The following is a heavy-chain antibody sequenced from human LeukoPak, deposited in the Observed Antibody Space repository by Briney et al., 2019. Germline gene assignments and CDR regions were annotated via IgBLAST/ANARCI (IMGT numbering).Heavy chain of an antibody. CDR3: ARVVDYDYVWGSYRPYYFDY. CDR2: IYHSGST. CDR1: GGSISSSNW. Sequence: SGTLSLTCAVSGGSISSSNWWSWVRQPPGKGLEWIGEIYHSGSTNYNPSLKSRVTISVDTSKNQFSLKLSSVTAADTAVYYCARVVDYDYVWGSYRPYYFDYWGQGTLVTVSS. J-gene: IGHJ4*02. V-gene: IGHV4-4*02. D-gene: IGHD3-16*02.